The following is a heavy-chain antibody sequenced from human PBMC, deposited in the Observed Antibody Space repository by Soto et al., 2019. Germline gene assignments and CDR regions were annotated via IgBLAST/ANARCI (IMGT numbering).Heavy chain of an antibody. D-gene: IGHD6-6*01. V-gene: IGHV3-23*01. CDR2: ISGSGGST. Sequence: EVQLLESGGGLVQPGGSLRLSCAASGFTFSSYAMSWVRQAPGKGLEWVSAISGSGGSTYYADSVKGRFTISRDNSKNTLYLQMNRLRAEDTAVYYCARGLAARPLNNWFDPWGQGTLLTVSS. J-gene: IGHJ5*02. CDR3: ARGLAARPLNNWFDP. CDR1: GFTFSSYA.